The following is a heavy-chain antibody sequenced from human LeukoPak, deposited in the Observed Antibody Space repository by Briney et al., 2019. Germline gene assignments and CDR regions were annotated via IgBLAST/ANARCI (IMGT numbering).Heavy chain of an antibody. V-gene: IGHV1-69*04. CDR2: IIPILGIA. CDR1: GGTFSSYA. CDR3: ARAAETPDYYYYGMDV. Sequence: SVKVSCKASGGTFSSYAISWVRQAPGQGLEWMGRIIPILGIANYAQKFQGRVTITADKSTSTAYMELSSLRSEDTAVYYCARAAETPDYYYYGMDVWGQGTTVTVSS. J-gene: IGHJ6*02.